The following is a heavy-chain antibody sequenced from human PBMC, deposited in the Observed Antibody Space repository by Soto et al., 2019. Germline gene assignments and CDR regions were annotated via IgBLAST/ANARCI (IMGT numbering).Heavy chain of an antibody. CDR2: ISNGGSSI. Sequence: GGSLRLSCAASGFSFSDYYMSWIRQAPGKGLEWVSYISNGGSSIYYADSVKGRFTISRDNAKRSVFLQMNSLRAEDTAVYYCTRPCRYCNGGGPGNWFDPWGQGTLVTVSS. V-gene: IGHV3-11*01. CDR1: GFSFSDYY. J-gene: IGHJ5*02. CDR3: TRPCRYCNGGGPGNWFDP. D-gene: IGHD2-8*02.